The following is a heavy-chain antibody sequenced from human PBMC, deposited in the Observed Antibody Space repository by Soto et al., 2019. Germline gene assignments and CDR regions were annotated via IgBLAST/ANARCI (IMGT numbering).Heavy chain of an antibody. CDR1: GGSFSGYY. D-gene: IGHD2-8*01. V-gene: IGHV4-34*01. CDR3: ARGRDPNGGFDY. Sequence: KPSETLSLTCAVCGGSFSGYYWSWIRQPPGKGLEWIGEINHSGSTNYNPSLKSRVTISVDTSKNQFSLKLSSVTAADTAVYYCARGRDPNGGFDYWGQGTLITVSS. J-gene: IGHJ4*02. CDR2: INHSGST.